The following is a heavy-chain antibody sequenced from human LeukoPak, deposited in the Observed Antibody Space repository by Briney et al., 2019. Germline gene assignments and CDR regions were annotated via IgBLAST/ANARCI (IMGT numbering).Heavy chain of an antibody. CDR1: GFTFSSYG. V-gene: IGHV3-33*01. Sequence: GGSLRLSCAASGFTFSSYGMHWVRQAPGKGLEGVAVIWYDGSNKYYADSVKGRFTISRDNSKNTLYLQMNSLRSEDTAVYYCARSGYCSSTSCRYYYYGMDVWGQGTTVTVSS. CDR2: IWYDGSNK. D-gene: IGHD2-2*01. CDR3: ARSGYCSSTSCRYYYYGMDV. J-gene: IGHJ6*02.